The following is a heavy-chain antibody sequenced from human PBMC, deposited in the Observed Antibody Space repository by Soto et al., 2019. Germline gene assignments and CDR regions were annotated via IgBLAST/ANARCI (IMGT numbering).Heavy chain of an antibody. CDR1: GGSFSSYY. CDR2: IYYSGST. D-gene: IGHD2-2*01. J-gene: IGHJ6*02. CDR3: ASFPHLGYCSSTSCFYGMDV. V-gene: IGHV4-39*01. Sequence: SETLSLTCAVDGGSFSSYYWGWIRQPPGKGLEWIGSIYYSGSTYYNPSLKSRVTISVDTSKNQFSLKLSSVTAADTAVYYCASFPHLGYCSSTSCFYGMDVWGQGTTVTVSS.